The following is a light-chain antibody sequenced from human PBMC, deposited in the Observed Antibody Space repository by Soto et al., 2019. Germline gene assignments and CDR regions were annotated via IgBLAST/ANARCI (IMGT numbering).Light chain of an antibody. CDR2: DAS. V-gene: IGKV3-20*01. J-gene: IGKJ4*01. CDR3: QQYGSTPLT. CDR1: QSVRSNY. Sequence: EIVLMQSPDTLSLSPGGRATLPCRTSQSVRSNYLAWYQQKPGQAPRFLIYDASSRATGIPDRFSGSGSGTDFTLTISRLEPEDFAVYYCQQYGSTPLTFAGGTKVDIK.